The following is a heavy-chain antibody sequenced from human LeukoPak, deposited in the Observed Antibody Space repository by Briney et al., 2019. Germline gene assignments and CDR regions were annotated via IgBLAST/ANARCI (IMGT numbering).Heavy chain of an antibody. CDR3: AIALTYVLTGFDY. V-gene: IGHV3-23*01. Sequence: GGSLRLSCAASGFTFNTYSMTWVRQAPGKELEWVSAISDTGDYTYYPDSVKGRFTISRDNSKNTLYLQMNSLRGEDTAVYYCAIALTYVLTGFDYWGQGTLVTVSS. CDR2: ISDTGDYT. CDR1: GFTFNTYS. D-gene: IGHD3-9*01. J-gene: IGHJ4*02.